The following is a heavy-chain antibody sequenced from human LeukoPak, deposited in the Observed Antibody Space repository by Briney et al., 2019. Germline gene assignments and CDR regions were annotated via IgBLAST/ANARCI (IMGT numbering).Heavy chain of an antibody. J-gene: IGHJ4*02. CDR2: ISAYNGNT. V-gene: IGHV1-18*01. CDR1: GFTFTSYR. Sequence: ASVKVSCKASGFTFTSYRINWVRPAPGQGPEWMGWISAYNGNTNYAQNLQGRVTMTTDTSTSTAYTELRSLRSDDTAVYYCARDLDGSGSYYTDYWGQGILVTVSS. CDR3: ARDLDGSGSYYTDY. D-gene: IGHD3-10*01.